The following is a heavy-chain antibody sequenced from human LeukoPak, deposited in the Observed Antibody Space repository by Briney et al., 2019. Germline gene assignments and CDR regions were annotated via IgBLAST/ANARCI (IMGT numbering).Heavy chain of an antibody. CDR3: ARAKPKNMVRGLIMRRESRYYFDY. D-gene: IGHD3-10*01. CDR1: GFTFDDYT. CDR2: ISWDGGST. J-gene: IGHJ4*02. Sequence: GGSLRLSCAASGFTFDDYTMHWVRQAPGKGLEWVSLISWDGGSTYYADSVKGRFTISRDNSKSTLYIQTNSLRAEDTAVYYCARAKPKNMVRGLIMRRESRYYFDYWGQGTLVTVSS. V-gene: IGHV3-43*01.